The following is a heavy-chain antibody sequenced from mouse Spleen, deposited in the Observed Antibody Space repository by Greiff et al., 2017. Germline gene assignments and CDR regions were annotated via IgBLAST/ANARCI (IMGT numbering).Heavy chain of an antibody. CDR2: INYDGSST. CDR3: ARDRAGPMDY. J-gene: IGHJ4*01. Sequence: EVKLMESEGGLVQPGSSMKLSCTASGFTFSDYYMAWVRQVPEKGLEWVANINYDGSSTYYLDSLKSRFIISRDNAKNILYLQMSSLKSEDTATYYCARDRAGPMDYWGQGTSVTVSS. CDR1: GFTFSDYY. V-gene: IGHV5-16*01.